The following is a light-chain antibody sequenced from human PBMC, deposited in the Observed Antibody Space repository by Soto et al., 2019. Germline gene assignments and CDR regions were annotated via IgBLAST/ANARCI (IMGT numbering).Light chain of an antibody. Sequence: EIVLTQSPGTLSLSPGESATLSCRASQSVISNYLAWYQQKPGQAPRLLIYGASFRATGIPDKFSGSGSGTHFTLTISRLEPEDFAVYYCQQYGTSPQTFGQGTKLEIK. CDR3: QQYGTSPQT. V-gene: IGKV3-20*01. CDR1: QSVISNY. J-gene: IGKJ2*01. CDR2: GAS.